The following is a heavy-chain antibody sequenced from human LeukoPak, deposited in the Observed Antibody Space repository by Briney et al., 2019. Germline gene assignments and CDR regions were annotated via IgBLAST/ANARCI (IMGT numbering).Heavy chain of an antibody. V-gene: IGHV1-69*04. CDR1: GGTFSSYA. Sequence: SVKVSCKASGGTFSSYAISWVRQAPGQGLEWMGRIIPILGIANYAQKFQGRVTITADESTSTAYMELSSLRSEDTAVYYCAREVYSSSSGYYYMDVWGKGTTVTVSS. CDR3: AREVYSSSSGYYYMDV. CDR2: IIPILGIA. J-gene: IGHJ6*03. D-gene: IGHD6-6*01.